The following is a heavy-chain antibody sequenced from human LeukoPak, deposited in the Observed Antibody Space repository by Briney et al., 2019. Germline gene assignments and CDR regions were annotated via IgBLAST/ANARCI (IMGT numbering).Heavy chain of an antibody. J-gene: IGHJ4*02. CDR1: GFTFSSYS. CDR2: ISTSGGRT. D-gene: IGHD3-3*01. V-gene: IGHV3-23*01. Sequence: GGSLRLSCAASGFTFSSYSMNWVRQAPGKGLEWVSVISTSGGRTYYADSVKGRFTISRDNSKNTLYLQMDSLRAEDTAVYYCAKVGTIFGVVDYWGQGTLVTVSS. CDR3: AKVGTIFGVVDY.